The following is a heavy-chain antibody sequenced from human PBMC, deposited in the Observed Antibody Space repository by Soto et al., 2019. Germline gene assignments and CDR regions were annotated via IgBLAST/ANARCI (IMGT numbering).Heavy chain of an antibody. J-gene: IGHJ5*02. Sequence: GRCLRRSWTASCCASVNLAVDGVPQTKGKGLEWVSRIDSDGGATAYADSVRGRFTISRDNAKTTLYLQMNSLRAEDTAVYYCAKDPPGVPGSWFDPWGQGTLVTVSS. CDR2: IDSDGGAT. D-gene: IGHD3-10*01. CDR3: AKDPPGVPGSWFDP. V-gene: IGHV3-74*01. CDR1: CCASVNLA.